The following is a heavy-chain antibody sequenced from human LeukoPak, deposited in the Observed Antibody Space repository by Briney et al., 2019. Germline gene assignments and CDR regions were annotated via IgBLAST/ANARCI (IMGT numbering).Heavy chain of an antibody. J-gene: IGHJ4*02. D-gene: IGHD6-19*01. CDR3: ARHRGSSDWLPLDY. V-gene: IGHV5-10-1*01. Sequence: GEPLKISCKGSGYSFTSYWISWVRQMPGKGLEWTGRIDPSDSYTNYSPSFQGHVTISADKSISTAYLQWSSLKASDTAMYYCARHRGSSDWLPLDYWGQGTLVTVSS. CDR1: GYSFTSYW. CDR2: IDPSDSYT.